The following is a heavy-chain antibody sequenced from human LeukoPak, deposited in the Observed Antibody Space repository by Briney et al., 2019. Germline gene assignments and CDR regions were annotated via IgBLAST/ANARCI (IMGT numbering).Heavy chain of an antibody. J-gene: IGHJ5*02. D-gene: IGHD3-9*01. CDR1: GYTFTGYY. CDR3: ARGDPHGRYFDWLEFRNWFDP. Sequence: ASVKVSCKASGYTFTGYYMHWVRQAPGQGLEWMGWINPNSGGTNYAQKFQGRVTMTRDTSISTAYMELSSLRSEDTAVYYCARGDPHGRYFDWLEFRNWFDPWGQGTLVTVSS. V-gene: IGHV1-2*02. CDR2: INPNSGGT.